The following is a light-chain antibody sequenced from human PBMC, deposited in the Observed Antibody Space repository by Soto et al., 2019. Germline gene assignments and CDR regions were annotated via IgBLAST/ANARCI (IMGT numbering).Light chain of an antibody. V-gene: IGKV3-20*01. J-gene: IGKJ1*01. CDR1: QRVSSSF. Sequence: EIVLTQSPGTLSLSPGERATLSCRASQRVSSSFLAWYQQKPGQAPSLLIYGASSRATAIPDRFSGSGSGTDFTLTISRLEPEDFAVYYCHQYGSSPRTFGQGTKVEIK. CDR3: HQYGSSPRT. CDR2: GAS.